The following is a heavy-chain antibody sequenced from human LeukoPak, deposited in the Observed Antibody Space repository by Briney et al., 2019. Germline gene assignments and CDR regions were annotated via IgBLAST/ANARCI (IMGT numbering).Heavy chain of an antibody. CDR1: GGSISVYY. V-gene: IGHV4-59*08. CDR2: IYYIGST. J-gene: IGHJ6*03. D-gene: IGHD5-12*01. Sequence: PPETLSLTCTLSGGSISVYYWSCVRQPPGKGLEWVGYIYYIGSTNYKPSLKSRVTISVDTSKNQFSLKLSSVTAADTAVYYCAGVATIVVNYYYMDVWGKGTTVTVSS. CDR3: AGVATIVVNYYYMDV.